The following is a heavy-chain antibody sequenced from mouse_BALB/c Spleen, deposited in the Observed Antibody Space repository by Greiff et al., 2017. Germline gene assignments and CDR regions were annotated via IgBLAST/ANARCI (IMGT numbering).Heavy chain of an antibody. J-gene: IGHJ4*01. CDR3: ARDYPYARDY. Sequence: VQLKESGAELVKPGASVKLSCTASGFNIKDTYMHWVKQRPEQGLEWIGRIDPANGNTKYDPKFQGKATITADTSSNTAYLQLSSLTSEDTAVYYCARDYPYARDYWGQGTSVTVSS. V-gene: IGHV14-3*02. CDR1: GFNIKDTY. D-gene: IGHD2-4*01. CDR2: IDPANGNT.